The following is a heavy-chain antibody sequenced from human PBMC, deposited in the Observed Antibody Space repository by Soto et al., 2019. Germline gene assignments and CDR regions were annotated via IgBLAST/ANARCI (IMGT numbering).Heavy chain of an antibody. CDR1: GFTLSSYA. J-gene: IGHJ3*02. D-gene: IGHD3-9*01. V-gene: IGHV3-23*01. CDR3: AKDRDDIGMVDAFEI. Sequence: EMHLLESGGDLVQPGGSLRLSCAASGFTLSSYAMTWVRQAPGKGLEYISAISGSGVTTYYADSMKGRFTISRDNSKNTLYLQMNSLRAEDTAVYYCAKDRDDIGMVDAFEIWGQGTMDTVSS. CDR2: ISGSGVTT.